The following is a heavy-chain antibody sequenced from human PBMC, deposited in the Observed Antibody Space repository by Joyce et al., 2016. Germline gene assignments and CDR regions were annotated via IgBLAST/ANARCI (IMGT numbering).Heavy chain of an antibody. CDR1: GFSLSNFW. Sequence: EVQLVESGGGLVQPGGSLRLSCAASGFSLSNFWVHWVRQVSGKGLVWVSLINPDGTSFSYADFVSGRFSISRDNAKNTVSLQMNSLTAEDTAIYYCARLVSLRGFFYWHFDLWGRGTLVTVSS. CDR2: INPDGTSF. J-gene: IGHJ2*01. CDR3: ARLVSLRGFFYWHFDL. D-gene: IGHD2-21*01. V-gene: IGHV3-74*01.